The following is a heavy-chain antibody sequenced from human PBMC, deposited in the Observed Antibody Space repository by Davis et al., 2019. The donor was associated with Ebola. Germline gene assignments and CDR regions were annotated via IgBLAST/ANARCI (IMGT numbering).Heavy chain of an antibody. CDR3: ARDGPDYYGLDV. J-gene: IGHJ6*02. Sequence: ASVKVSCKASGGTFSIYAISWVRQAPGQGLEWMGWMNPNNGNTGYAQKFQGRVTMTSNTAISTAYMELSGLTSEDTAVYYCARDGPDYYGLDVWGQGTTVTVSS. CDR2: MNPNNGNT. V-gene: IGHV1-8*02. CDR1: GGTFSIYA.